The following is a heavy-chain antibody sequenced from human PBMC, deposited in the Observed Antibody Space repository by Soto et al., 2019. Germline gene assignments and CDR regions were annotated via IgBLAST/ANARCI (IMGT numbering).Heavy chain of an antibody. V-gene: IGHV3-9*01. D-gene: IGHD2-8*01. CDR1: GFTFDDYA. Sequence: EVQLVESGGGLVQPGRSLRLSCAASGFTFDDYAMHWVRQAPGKGLEWVSGISWNSGSIGYADSVKGRFTISRDNAKNSLYLQMNSLRAEDTALYYCAKGSVYALPQNWFDPWGQGTLVTVSS. CDR3: AKGSVYALPQNWFDP. J-gene: IGHJ5*02. CDR2: ISWNSGSI.